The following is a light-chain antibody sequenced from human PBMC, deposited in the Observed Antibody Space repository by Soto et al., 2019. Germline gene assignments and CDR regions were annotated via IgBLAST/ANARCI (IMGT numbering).Light chain of an antibody. CDR3: QQYNSYSPIT. V-gene: IGKV1-5*01. Sequence: DIQMTQSPSTLSASVGDGVTITFRASQSISSWLAWYQQKPGKAPKLLIYDASSLESGVPSRFSGSGSGTEFTLTISSLQPDDFATYYCQQYNSYSPITFGGGTKVDIK. CDR2: DAS. J-gene: IGKJ4*01. CDR1: QSISSW.